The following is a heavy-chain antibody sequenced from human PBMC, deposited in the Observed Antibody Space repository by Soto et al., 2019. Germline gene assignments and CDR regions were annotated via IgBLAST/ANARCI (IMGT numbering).Heavy chain of an antibody. D-gene: IGHD1-26*01. CDR1: GFTFSSYA. CDR3: AKCRGATTRRGVDY. Sequence: EVQLLESGGGLVQPGGSLRLSCAASGFTFSSYAMSWVRQAPGKGLEWVSGISGSGDTSYYADSMKGRFTISRDNSKNTLYLQMNSLRVDDTAVYYCAKCRGATTRRGVDYWGQGTLVTVSS. J-gene: IGHJ4*02. V-gene: IGHV3-23*01. CDR2: ISGSGDTS.